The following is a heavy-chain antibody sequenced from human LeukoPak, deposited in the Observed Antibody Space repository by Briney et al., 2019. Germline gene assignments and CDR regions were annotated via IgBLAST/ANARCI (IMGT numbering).Heavy chain of an antibody. CDR2: IWYDGSNK. V-gene: IGHV3-33*01. CDR1: GFTFSSYG. CDR3: ARDRTKSDAFDI. Sequence: GGSLRLSCAASGFTFSSYGMHWVRQAPGKGLEWVAVIWYDGSNKYYADSVKGRFTISRDNSKNTLYLQMNSLRAEDTAVYYCARDRTKSDAFDIWGQGTMVTVSS. J-gene: IGHJ3*02.